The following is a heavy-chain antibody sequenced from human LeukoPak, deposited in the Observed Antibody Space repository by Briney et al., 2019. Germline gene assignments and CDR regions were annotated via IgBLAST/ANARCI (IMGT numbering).Heavy chain of an antibody. CDR1: GFTFSSHA. J-gene: IGHJ4*02. V-gene: IGHV3-23*01. CDR2: ITSGSGSNV. Sequence: PGGFLRLSCAASGFTFSSHAMSWVRQAPGKGLEWVSAITSGSGSNVYYTDSLKGRFTISRDNSKNTLYLHVNSLRAEDTAVYYCARHGSWSFDYWGQGTLLTVSA. CDR3: ARHGSWSFDY. D-gene: IGHD6-13*01.